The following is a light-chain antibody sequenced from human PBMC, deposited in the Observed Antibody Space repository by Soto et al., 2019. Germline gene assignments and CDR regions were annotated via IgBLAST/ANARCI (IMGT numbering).Light chain of an antibody. CDR1: SSHIGSYD. CDR2: KTN. J-gene: IGLJ3*02. CDR3: AAWDDSLNVVM. Sequence: QSVLTQPPSASGTPGQSVTIPCSGSSSHIGSYDVYWYQQFPGTAPKLLIYKTNQRPSGVPDRFSGSESDTSASLAISGLRSEDEAVYYCAAWDDSLNVVMFGGGTKLTVL. V-gene: IGLV1-47*01.